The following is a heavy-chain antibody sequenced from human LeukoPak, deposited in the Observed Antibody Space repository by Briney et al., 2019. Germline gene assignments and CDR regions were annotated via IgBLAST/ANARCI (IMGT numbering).Heavy chain of an antibody. Sequence: SETLSLTCTVYGGSFSGYYWSWIRQPPGKGLEWIGEINHSGSTNYNPSLKSRVTISVDTSKNQFSLKLSSVTAADTAVYYCASSTVNYYGMDVWGQGTTVTVSS. J-gene: IGHJ6*02. CDR2: INHSGST. CDR1: GGSFSGYY. V-gene: IGHV4-34*01. CDR3: ASSTVNYYGMDV. D-gene: IGHD4-17*01.